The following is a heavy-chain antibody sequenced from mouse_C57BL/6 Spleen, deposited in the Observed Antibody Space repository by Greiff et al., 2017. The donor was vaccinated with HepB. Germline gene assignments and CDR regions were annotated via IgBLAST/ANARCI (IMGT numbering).Heavy chain of an antibody. J-gene: IGHJ2*01. D-gene: IGHD1-1*01. CDR2: IDPENGDT. CDR1: GFNIKDDY. Sequence: EVQLQQSGAELVRPGASVKLSCTASGFNIKDDYMHWVKQRPEQGLEWIGWIDPENGDTEYASKFQGKATITADTSPNTAYLQLSSLTSEDTAVYYCTTGGYYYGSSYEGAFDYWGQGTTLTVSS. CDR3: TTGGYYYGSSYEGAFDY. V-gene: IGHV14-4*01.